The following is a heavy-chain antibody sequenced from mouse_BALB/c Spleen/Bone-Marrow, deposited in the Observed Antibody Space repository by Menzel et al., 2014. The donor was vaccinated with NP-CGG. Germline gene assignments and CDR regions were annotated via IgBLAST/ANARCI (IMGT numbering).Heavy chain of an antibody. CDR3: VRQNYDYAWFAY. CDR2: IRSKSNNYAT. Sequence: EVKVVDSGGGLVQPKGSLKLSCAVSGFTFNTYAMNWVRQAPGKGLEWVARIRSKSNNYATYYADSVEDRFTISRDDSQSMLYLQMNNLKTEDTAMYYCVRQNYDYAWFAYWGQGTLVTVSA. CDR1: GFTFNTYA. D-gene: IGHD2-4*01. J-gene: IGHJ3*01. V-gene: IGHV10-1*02.